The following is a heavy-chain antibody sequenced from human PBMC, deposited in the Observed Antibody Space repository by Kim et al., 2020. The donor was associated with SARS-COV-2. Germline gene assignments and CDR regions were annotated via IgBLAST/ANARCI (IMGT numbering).Heavy chain of an antibody. D-gene: IGHD3-9*01. Sequence: GGSLRLSCATFGFTFSTYAMHWVRQAPGKGLEYVALISYDGSKTYYGDSVKGRFTISRDNSKNTLFLQMNSLRAEDTAVYYCAKDQAHYDILTGLDYWGQGTLVAVSS. CDR3: AKDQAHYDILTGLDY. CDR2: ISYDGSKT. V-gene: IGHV3-30*18. CDR1: GFTFSTYA. J-gene: IGHJ4*02.